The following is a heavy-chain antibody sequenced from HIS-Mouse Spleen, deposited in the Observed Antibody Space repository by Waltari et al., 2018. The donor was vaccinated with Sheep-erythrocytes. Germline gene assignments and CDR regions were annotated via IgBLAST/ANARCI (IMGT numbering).Heavy chain of an antibody. CDR2: IYPGDSDT. CDR3: ARLFYVDIVATTLFDY. D-gene: IGHD5-12*01. J-gene: IGHJ4*02. Sequence: DVPLVQSGAEVKKPVEYLKVSCKGSGYGFTSYCIDWVRQMPGKGLAWMGIIYPGDSDTRYSPSFQGQVTISADKSISTAYLQWSSLKASDTAMYYCARLFYVDIVATTLFDYWGQGTLVTVSS. CDR1: GYGFTSYC. V-gene: IGHV5-51*01.